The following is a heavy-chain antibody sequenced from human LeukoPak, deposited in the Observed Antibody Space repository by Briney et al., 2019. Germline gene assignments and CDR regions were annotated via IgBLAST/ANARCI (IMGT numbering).Heavy chain of an antibody. D-gene: IGHD3-10*01. Sequence: GGSLRLSCAASGFTFSSYEINWVRQAPGKGLEWVSVISNSGGSTFYADSVKGRFTISRDNSKNTLYLQMNSLRAEDTAVYYCAKRASGSGTSLYYFDYWGQGTLVTVSS. CDR2: ISNSGGST. J-gene: IGHJ4*02. CDR1: GFTFSSYE. CDR3: AKRASGSGTSLYYFDY. V-gene: IGHV3-23*01.